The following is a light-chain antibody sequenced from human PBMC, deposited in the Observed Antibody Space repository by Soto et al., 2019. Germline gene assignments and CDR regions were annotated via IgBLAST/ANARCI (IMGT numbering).Light chain of an antibody. CDR3: QQYNKWPPIT. CDR2: DAS. V-gene: IGKV3-11*01. Sequence: EIVLTQSPATLSLSPGERATLSCRASQSVSSYLAWYQQKPGQAPRLLIYDASSRATGIPDRFSGSGSGTDFTLTISRLEPEDFALYYCQQYNKWPPITCGQGTRLEIK. CDR1: QSVSSY. J-gene: IGKJ5*01.